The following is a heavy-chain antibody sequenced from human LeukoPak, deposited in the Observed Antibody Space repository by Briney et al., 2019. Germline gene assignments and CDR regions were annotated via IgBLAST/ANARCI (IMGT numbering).Heavy chain of an antibody. CDR1: GYTFTGYY. V-gene: IGHV1-2*02. J-gene: IGHJ5*02. D-gene: IGHD6-19*01. CDR2: INPYTGGT. CDR3: ARDWGSGWILNWFDP. Sequence: GASVKVSCKASGYTFTGYYMHWVRQAPRQGLEWIVWINPYTGGTNYAQKFQGRVTMTRDTSISTAYMELSSLGSDDTAVYYCARDWGSGWILNWFDPWGQGALVTVSS.